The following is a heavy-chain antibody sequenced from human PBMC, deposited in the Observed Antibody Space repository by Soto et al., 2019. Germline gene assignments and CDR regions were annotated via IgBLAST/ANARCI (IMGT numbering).Heavy chain of an antibody. J-gene: IGHJ4*02. V-gene: IGHV1-46*01. D-gene: IGHD2-21*02. CDR1: GYTFTSHH. CDR2: INPSGGST. CDR3: LLGDTYCGSPPPFAY. Sequence: ASVKVSCKASGYTFTSHHIHWVRQAPGQGLEWMGRINPSGGSTTYLPKFQGRVTMTTDTSTSTLYMDLSSLRSDDTAVYYCLLGDTYCGSPPPFAYRARRTSVTGSS.